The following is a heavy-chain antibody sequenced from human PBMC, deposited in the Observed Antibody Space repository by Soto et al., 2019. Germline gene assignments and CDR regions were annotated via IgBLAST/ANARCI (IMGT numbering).Heavy chain of an antibody. CDR1: GFSVSDNY. D-gene: IGHD3-16*01. J-gene: IGHJ5*02. CDR3: AKDTGYDRGVRLDP. V-gene: IGHV3-66*01. Sequence: EVQLVESGGGLVQPGGSLRLSCAASGFSVSDNYMSWVRQAPGKGLEWISVIYSSGDTYYADSVKGRLTISRDNSRNTLYLQINDLRVEDTAIYYCAKDTGYDRGVRLDPWGQGIPVTVSS. CDR2: IYSSGDT.